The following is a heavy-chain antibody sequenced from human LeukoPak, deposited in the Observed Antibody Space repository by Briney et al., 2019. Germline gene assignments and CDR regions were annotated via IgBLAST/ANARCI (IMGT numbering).Heavy chain of an antibody. Sequence: PGGSLRLSCAASGFIFSAYWMSWIRQPPGKGLEWVANIKPDGSGIYYVDSVKGRFTISRDNAKNSLYLQMNSLRAEDTAVYYCAPGGGAFWGQGTLVTVSS. D-gene: IGHD2-15*01. CDR1: GFIFSAYW. J-gene: IGHJ4*02. V-gene: IGHV3-7*05. CDR2: IKPDGSGI. CDR3: APGGGAF.